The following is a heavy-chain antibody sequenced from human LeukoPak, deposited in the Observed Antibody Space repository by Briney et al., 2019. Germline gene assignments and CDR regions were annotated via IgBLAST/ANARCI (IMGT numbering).Heavy chain of an antibody. CDR3: ARAAIVVVPAATERYYYYYGMDV. V-gene: IGHV3-74*01. J-gene: IGHJ6*02. CDR2: INSDGSST. CDR1: GFTFSSYR. Sequence: GGSLRLSCAASGFTFSSYRMHWVRQAPGKGLVWVSRINSDGSSTSYADSVKGRFTISRDNAKNTLYLQMNSLRAEDTAVYYCARAAIVVVPAATERYYYYYGMDVWGQGTTVTVSS. D-gene: IGHD2-2*01.